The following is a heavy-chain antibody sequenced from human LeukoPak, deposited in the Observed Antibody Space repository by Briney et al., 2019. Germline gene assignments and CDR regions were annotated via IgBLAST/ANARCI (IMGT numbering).Heavy chain of an antibody. V-gene: IGHV3-74*01. D-gene: IGHD5-18*01. CDR3: VRGQLWSYYHDY. CDR2: IKGDERST. Sequence: GGSLRLSCAASGFTFSSYWLHWVRQAPGKGLVWVSRIKGDERSTNYADSVKGRFTISRDNAKNTVYLEMNSLRAEDTAVYYCVRGQLWSYYHDYWGQGTRVTVSS. CDR1: GFTFSSYW. J-gene: IGHJ4*02.